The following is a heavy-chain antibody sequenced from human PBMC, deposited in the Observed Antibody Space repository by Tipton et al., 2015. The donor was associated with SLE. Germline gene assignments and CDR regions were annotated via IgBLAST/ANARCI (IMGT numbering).Heavy chain of an antibody. D-gene: IGHD7-27*01. J-gene: IGHJ4*02. Sequence: TLSLTCTVSGDSLRGFSWTWIRQAPGKGLQWIGSLSHSGDTKYSPALKSRVSISVDTSNNQFSLRLTSVTAADTAVYYCARLTPWGYDYWGPGMLVTVSS. CDR3: ARLTPWGYDY. CDR1: GDSLRGFS. CDR2: LSHSGDT. V-gene: IGHV4-59*01.